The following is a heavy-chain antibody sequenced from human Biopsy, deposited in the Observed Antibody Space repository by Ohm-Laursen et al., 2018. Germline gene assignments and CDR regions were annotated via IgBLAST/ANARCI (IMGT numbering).Heavy chain of an antibody. J-gene: IGHJ6*02. CDR3: ARDRGYYYYYGMDV. V-gene: IGHV1-18*01. D-gene: IGHD3-10*01. Sequence: AASVKVSCKASGYTFTDYGVSWVRQAPGQGLEWMGWITTYNGNTNYAQKVQGRVTMTTDTSTSTAYMELRSLRSDDTAVYYCARDRGYYYYYGMDVWGQGTTVTVSS. CDR1: GYTFTDYG. CDR2: ITTYNGNT.